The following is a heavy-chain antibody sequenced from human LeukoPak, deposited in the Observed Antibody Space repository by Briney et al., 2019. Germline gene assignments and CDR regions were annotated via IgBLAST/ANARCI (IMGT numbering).Heavy chain of an antibody. J-gene: IGHJ4*02. V-gene: IGHV1-46*01. D-gene: IGHD1-26*01. Sequence: ASVKVSCKASGYTFTNYYILWVRQAPGQGLEWMGIINPSIGTTSYAQKFQGRITMTRDTSTSTVYMELSSLRSEDTAVYYCAKIVGATNGYFDYWGQGTLVTVSS. CDR2: INPSIGTT. CDR1: GYTFTNYY. CDR3: AKIVGATNGYFDY.